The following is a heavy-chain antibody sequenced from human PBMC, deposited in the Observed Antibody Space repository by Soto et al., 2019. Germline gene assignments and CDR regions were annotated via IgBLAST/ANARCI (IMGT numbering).Heavy chain of an antibody. CDR2: IWSAGLT. V-gene: IGHV3-53*01. CDR1: GFTVSSKY. D-gene: IGHD2-15*01. Sequence: PVGSLRLSCAASGFTVSSKYMNWVLQAPGKGLEWVSIIWSAGLTYYADSVRARFTISRDISKNILFLQMNNLRAEDSAIYYCARELHSDLWGQGALVTVSS. J-gene: IGHJ5*02. CDR3: ARELHSDL.